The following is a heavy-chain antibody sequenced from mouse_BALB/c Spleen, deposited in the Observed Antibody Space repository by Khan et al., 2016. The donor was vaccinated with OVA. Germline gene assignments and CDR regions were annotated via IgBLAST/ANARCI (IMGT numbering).Heavy chain of an antibody. J-gene: IGHJ3*01. CDR3: PLPPWFAY. Sequence: EVKLEVSGGGLVQPGGSMKLSCVASGFTFSNYWMNWVRQSPEKGLEWVAEIRLKSNNYTTHYAESVQGRFTISRDDSKSGVYLQMNNLRAEDTGIYYCPLPPWFAYWGQGTLVTVAA. CDR2: IRLKSNNYTT. V-gene: IGHV6-6*02. CDR1: GFTFSNYW.